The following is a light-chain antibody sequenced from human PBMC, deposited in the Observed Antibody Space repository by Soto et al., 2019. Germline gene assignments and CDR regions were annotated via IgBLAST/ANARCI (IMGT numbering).Light chain of an antibody. CDR2: GAS. J-gene: IGKJ2*01. Sequence: EIVLTQSPGTLSLSPGERATLSCRASQSVSSSYLAWYQQKPGQAPRLLIYGASSRATGIPDRFSGSGSGTDSTLTISRLEPEDFAVYYCQQYCSPPPYTFGEGTKLEIK. CDR1: QSVSSSY. CDR3: QQYCSPPPYT. V-gene: IGKV3-20*01.